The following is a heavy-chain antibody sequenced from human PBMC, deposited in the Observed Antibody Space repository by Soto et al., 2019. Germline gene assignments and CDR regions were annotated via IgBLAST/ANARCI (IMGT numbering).Heavy chain of an antibody. CDR3: VACDYGDYPRY. Sequence: SETLSLTCAVYGGSFRGYYWSWVRQSPRKGLEWIGEINHSGSTNYNPSLKSRLTMPVDTSKNQFSLKLSSVTAADTALYYCVACDYGDYPRYWGQGTLVTVSS. J-gene: IGHJ4*02. D-gene: IGHD4-17*01. CDR2: INHSGST. CDR1: GGSFRGYY. V-gene: IGHV4-34*01.